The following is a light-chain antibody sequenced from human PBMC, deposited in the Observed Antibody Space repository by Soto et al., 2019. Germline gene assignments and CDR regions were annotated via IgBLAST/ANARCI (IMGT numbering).Light chain of an antibody. Sequence: DIVMTQSPDSLAVSLGERATINCKSSQSVLHSSNNKNYLAWYQQKPGQPPKLLIYWASTRESGVPDRFSGSGSGTEFTLTITSLQSEDFAVYDCQHYSNWPLTFGGGTRVESK. J-gene: IGKJ4*01. CDR1: QSVLHSSNNKNY. V-gene: IGKV4-1*01. CDR2: WAS. CDR3: QHYSNWPLT.